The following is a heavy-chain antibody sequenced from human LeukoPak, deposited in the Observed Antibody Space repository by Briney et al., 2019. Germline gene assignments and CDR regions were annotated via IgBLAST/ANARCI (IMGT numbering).Heavy chain of an antibody. Sequence: SETLSLTCAVSAGSISSSNWWSWVRQPPGKGLEWIGEIYHSGSTNYNPSLKSRVTISVDKSKNQFSLKLSSVTAADTAVYYCARVSSGATTVDYWGQGTLVTVSS. CDR3: ARVSSGATTVDY. J-gene: IGHJ4*02. CDR2: IYHSGST. V-gene: IGHV4-4*02. D-gene: IGHD1-26*01. CDR1: AGSISSSNW.